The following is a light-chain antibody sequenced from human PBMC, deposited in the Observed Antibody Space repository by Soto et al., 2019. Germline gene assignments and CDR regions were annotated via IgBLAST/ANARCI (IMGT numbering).Light chain of an antibody. CDR2: KAS. CDR3: QHYKTYST. V-gene: IGKV1-5*03. Sequence: DIQMTQSPSTLSASVGYRVIITCRASQSIISWVAWYQQKPGKAPKLLIYKASSLESGVPSRFSGSGSGTTFTLTISSLQPDDFATYYCQHYKTYSTFGQGTKVEIK. J-gene: IGKJ1*01. CDR1: QSIISW.